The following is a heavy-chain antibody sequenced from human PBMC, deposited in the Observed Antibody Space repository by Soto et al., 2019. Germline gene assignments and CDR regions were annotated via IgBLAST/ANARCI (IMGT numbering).Heavy chain of an antibody. J-gene: IGHJ4*02. CDR1: GDSVSSNSAA. D-gene: IGHD6-19*01. CDR3: ARGDSNGWSRGGFDY. CDR2: TYYRPKWYK. Sequence: SQTLSLTCAISGDSVSSNSAAWNWIRQSPSRGLEWLGRTYYRPKWYKDYAVSVKSRITINPDTSKNQFSLQLNSVTPEDTAVYYCARGDSNGWSRGGFDYWGQGTLVTSPQ. V-gene: IGHV6-1*01.